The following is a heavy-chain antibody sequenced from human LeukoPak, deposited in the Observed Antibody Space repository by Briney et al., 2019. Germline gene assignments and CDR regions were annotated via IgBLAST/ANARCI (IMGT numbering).Heavy chain of an antibody. CDR2: IYTSGST. CDR1: GGSISSGSYY. Sequence: SETLSLTCTVSGGSISSGSYYWSWIRQPAGKGLEWIGRIYTSGSTNYNPSLKSRVTISVDTSKNQFSLKLISVTAADTAVYYCARDLASPTASFDIWGQGTMVTVSS. J-gene: IGHJ3*02. V-gene: IGHV4-61*02. CDR3: ARDLASPTASFDI.